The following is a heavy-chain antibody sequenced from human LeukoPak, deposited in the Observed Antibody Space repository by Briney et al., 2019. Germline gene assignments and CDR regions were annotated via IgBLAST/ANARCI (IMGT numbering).Heavy chain of an antibody. CDR2: IKQDGSDK. V-gene: IGHV3-7*05. CDR3: ARGVSYGLGSYIGDP. CDR1: GFTFSRSS. J-gene: IGHJ5*02. D-gene: IGHD3-10*01. Sequence: PGGSLTLSCAVSGFTFSRSSMSWVRQPPGKGLEWVAIIKQDGSDKYYVDYVKGRFTISRDNSKNTFYLQMNRLRAEDAAVYDCARGVSYGLGSYIGDPWGQGTLVTVSS.